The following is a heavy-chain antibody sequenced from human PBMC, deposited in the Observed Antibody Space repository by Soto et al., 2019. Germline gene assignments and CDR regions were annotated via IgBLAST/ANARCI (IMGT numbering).Heavy chain of an antibody. CDR3: ARGRNWDYRGGGGFFDY. CDR2: IYYSGST. V-gene: IGHV4-31*03. CDR1: GGSISSGGYY. J-gene: IGHJ4*02. Sequence: SETLSLTCTVSGGSISSGGYYWSWIRQHPGKGLEWIGYIYYSGSTYYNPSLKSRVTISVDTSKNQFSLKLSSLTAADTAVDYCARGRNWDYRGGGGFFDYWGQGTLVTVSS. D-gene: IGHD1-7*01.